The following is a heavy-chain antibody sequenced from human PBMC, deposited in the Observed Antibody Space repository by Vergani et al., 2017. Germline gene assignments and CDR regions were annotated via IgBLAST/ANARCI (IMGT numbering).Heavy chain of an antibody. D-gene: IGHD2-2*01. CDR2: ISGSGGST. CDR1: GFTFSSYA. Sequence: EVQLLESGGGLVQPGGSLRLSCAASGFTFSSYAMSWVRQAPGKGLEWVSTISGSGGSTYYADSVKGRFTISRDNSKNTLYLQMNSLGAEDTAVYFCAKRPAAEIDSWGQGTLVTVSS. J-gene: IGHJ4*02. V-gene: IGHV3-23*01. CDR3: AKRPAAEIDS.